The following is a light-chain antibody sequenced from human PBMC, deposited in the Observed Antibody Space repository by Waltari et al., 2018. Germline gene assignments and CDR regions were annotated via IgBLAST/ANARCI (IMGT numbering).Light chain of an antibody. CDR3: STYSPSGTPYV. Sequence: QSALTQPASVSGSPGQSIPISCTGTSGDIGRHNFVSWYQQHPGKAPRLMIFDVSNRPSGVSDRFSGSKSGNAASLTISGLQAEDEADYYCSTYSPSGTPYVFGTGTEVTVL. V-gene: IGLV2-14*03. J-gene: IGLJ1*01. CDR2: DVS. CDR1: SGDIGRHNF.